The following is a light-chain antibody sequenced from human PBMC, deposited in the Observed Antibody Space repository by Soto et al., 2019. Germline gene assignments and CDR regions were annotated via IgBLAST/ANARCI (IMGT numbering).Light chain of an antibody. CDR1: SSDVGGYNL. CDR2: EGS. V-gene: IGLV2-23*01. J-gene: IGLJ2*01. CDR3: CSYAGSSTLL. Sequence: QSALTQPASVSGSPGQSITISCTGTSSDVGGYNLVSWYQQHPGKTPKLMIYEGSKRPSGVSNRFSGSKSGNTASLTISGLQAEDEADYYCCSYAGSSTLLFGGGTQLTVL.